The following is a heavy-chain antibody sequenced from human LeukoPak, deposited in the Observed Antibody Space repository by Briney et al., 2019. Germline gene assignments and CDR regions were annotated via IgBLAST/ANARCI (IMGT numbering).Heavy chain of an antibody. D-gene: IGHD1-26*01. CDR3: AKDGATRGVTNWFDP. J-gene: IGHJ5*02. CDR1: GFTFSSYW. Sequence: GGSLRLSCAASGFTFSSYWMHWVRQAPGKGLVWVSRINSDGSSTSYADSVKGRFTISRDNAKNTLYLQMNSLGAEGTAVYYCAKDGATRGVTNWFDPWGQGTLVTVSS. V-gene: IGHV3-74*01. CDR2: INSDGSST.